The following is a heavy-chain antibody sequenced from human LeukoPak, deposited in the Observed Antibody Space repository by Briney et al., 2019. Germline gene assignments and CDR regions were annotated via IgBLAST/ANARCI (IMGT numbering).Heavy chain of an antibody. J-gene: IGHJ6*02. CDR1: GGSFSGYY. D-gene: IGHD2-15*01. CDR3: ARLVVVAAILGKIYYYYGMDV. CDR2: INHSGST. Sequence: SETLSLTCAVYGGSFSGYYWSWIRQPPGKGLEWIGEINHSGSTNYNPSLKSRVTISVDTSKNQFSLKLSSVTAADTAVYYCARLVVVAAILGKIYYYYGMDVWGQGTTVTVSS. V-gene: IGHV4-34*01.